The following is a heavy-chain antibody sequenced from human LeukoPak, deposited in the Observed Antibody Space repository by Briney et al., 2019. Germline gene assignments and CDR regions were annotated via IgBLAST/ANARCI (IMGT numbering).Heavy chain of an antibody. CDR3: AKKTIVGATVDAFDI. CDR2: IRYDGFNK. J-gene: IGHJ3*02. Sequence: GGSLRLPCAASGFTFSNYGMHWVRQAPGKGLEWVASIRYDGFNKYYADSLKGRFTISRDNSKNTLYLQMNSLRAEDTAVYYCAKKTIVGATVDAFDIWGQGTMVIVSS. CDR1: GFTFSNYG. V-gene: IGHV3-30*02. D-gene: IGHD1-26*01.